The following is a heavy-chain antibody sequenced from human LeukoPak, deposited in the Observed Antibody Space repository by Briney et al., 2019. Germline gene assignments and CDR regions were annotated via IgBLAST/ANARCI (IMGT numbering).Heavy chain of an antibody. CDR2: IYYSGSS. CDR1: GGSVSSGGYY. D-gene: IGHD5-24*01. V-gene: IGHV4-31*03. Sequence: PSETLSLTCTVSGGSVSSGGYYWSWIRQHPGKGLEWIGYIYYSGSSYYNPSLKSRVTISVDTSKNQFSLKLTSVTAADTAVYYCARGEMATTYYFDYWGQGTLVTVS. J-gene: IGHJ4*02. CDR3: ARGEMATTYYFDY.